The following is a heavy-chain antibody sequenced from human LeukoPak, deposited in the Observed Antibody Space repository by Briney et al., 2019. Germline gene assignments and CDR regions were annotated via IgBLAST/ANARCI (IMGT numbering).Heavy chain of an antibody. CDR1: GFTFSSYS. J-gene: IGHJ3*02. D-gene: IGHD2-15*01. V-gene: IGHV3-21*01. Sequence: GGSLRLSCAASGFTFSSYSMNWVRQAPGKGLEWVSSISSSSSYIYYADSVKGRFTISRDNAKNSLYLQMNSLRAEDTAVYYCARGDCSGGSCYGARDAFDIWGQGTMVTVSS. CDR3: ARGDCSGGSCYGARDAFDI. CDR2: ISSSSSYI.